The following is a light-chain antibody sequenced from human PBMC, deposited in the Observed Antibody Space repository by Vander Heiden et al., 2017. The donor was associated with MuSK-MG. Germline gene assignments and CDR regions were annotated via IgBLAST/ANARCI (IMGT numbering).Light chain of an antibody. CDR3: QQYGSSPWT. CDR1: HSVSSSY. CDR2: GAS. Sequence: EIVLTQSPGTLSLSPGESATLSCRASHSVSSSYLAWYQQKPGQAPRLLIYGASSRATGIPDRFSGSGSGTDFTLTISRLEPEDFAVYYCQQYGSSPWTFGQGTKVEIK. V-gene: IGKV3-20*01. J-gene: IGKJ1*01.